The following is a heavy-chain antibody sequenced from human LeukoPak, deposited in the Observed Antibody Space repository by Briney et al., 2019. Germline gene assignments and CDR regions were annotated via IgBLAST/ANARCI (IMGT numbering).Heavy chain of an antibody. CDR1: GGSISSYY. V-gene: IGHV4-4*07. CDR2: IYTSGST. CDR3: ASSGIAVAGPSYYFDY. Sequence: PSETLSLTCTVSGGSISSYYWSWIRQPAGKGLEWIGRIYTSGSTNYNPSLKSRVTISGDPSKNQFSLKVSSVTAADSAAYYCASSGIAVAGPSYYFDYWGQGTLVTVSS. J-gene: IGHJ4*02. D-gene: IGHD6-19*01.